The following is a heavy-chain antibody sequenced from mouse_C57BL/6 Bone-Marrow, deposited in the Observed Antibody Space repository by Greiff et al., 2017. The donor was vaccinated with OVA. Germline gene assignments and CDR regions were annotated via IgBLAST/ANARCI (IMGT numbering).Heavy chain of an antibody. J-gene: IGHJ2*01. Sequence: QVQLKQSGAELVKPGASVKISCKASGYAFSSYWMNWVKQRPGKGLEWIGQIYPGDGDTNYNGKFKGKATLTADKSSSTAYMQLSSLTSEDSAVYFCARDENTTPLYYFDYWGQGTTLTVSS. D-gene: IGHD1-1*01. CDR3: ARDENTTPLYYFDY. V-gene: IGHV1-80*01. CDR1: GYAFSSYW. CDR2: IYPGDGDT.